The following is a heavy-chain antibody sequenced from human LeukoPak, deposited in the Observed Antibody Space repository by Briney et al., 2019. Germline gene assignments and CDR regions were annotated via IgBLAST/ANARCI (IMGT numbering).Heavy chain of an antibody. D-gene: IGHD6-13*01. CDR2: INHSGST. Sequence: PSETLSLTCAVYGGSFSGYYWSWIRQPPGKGLEWIGEINHSGSTNYNPSLKSRVTISVDTSKNQFSLKLSSVTAADTAVYYCARRPGYSSSWYIRYNWFDPWGQGTLVTVSS. V-gene: IGHV4-34*01. CDR1: GGSFSGYY. CDR3: ARRPGYSSSWYIRYNWFDP. J-gene: IGHJ5*02.